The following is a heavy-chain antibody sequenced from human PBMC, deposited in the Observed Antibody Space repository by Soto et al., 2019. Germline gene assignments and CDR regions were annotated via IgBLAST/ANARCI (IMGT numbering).Heavy chain of an antibody. D-gene: IGHD6-13*01. J-gene: IGHJ5*02. V-gene: IGHV1-69*13. CDR1: GGTFSSYA. CDR3: AALAAAGPRGWFDP. Sequence: GASVKVSCKASGGTFSSYAISWVRQAPGQGLEWMGGIIPIFGTANYAQKFQGRVTITADESTSTAYMELSSLRSEDTAVYYCAALAAAGPRGWFDPWGQGTLVTVSS. CDR2: IIPIFGTA.